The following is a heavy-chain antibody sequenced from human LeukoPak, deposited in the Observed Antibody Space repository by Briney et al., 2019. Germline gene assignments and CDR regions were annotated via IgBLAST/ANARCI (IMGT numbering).Heavy chain of an antibody. CDR2: IYPGDSDT. J-gene: IGHJ6*03. V-gene: IGHV5-51*01. CDR1: GYSFTSYW. CDR3: ARSALGPASDYYYMDV. D-gene: IGHD1-14*01. Sequence: GESLKISCKGSGYSFTSYWIGWVRQMPGKGLEWMGIIYPGDSDTRYSPSFQGQVTISADKSISTAYLQWSSLKASDTAMYYCARSALGPASDYYYMDVWGKGTTVSVPS.